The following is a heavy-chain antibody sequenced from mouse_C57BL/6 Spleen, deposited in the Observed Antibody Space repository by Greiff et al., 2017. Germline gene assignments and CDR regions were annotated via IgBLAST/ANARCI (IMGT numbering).Heavy chain of an antibody. CDR2: ISDGGSYT. Sequence: EVKLMESGGGLVKPGGSLKLSCAASGFTFSSYAMSWVRQTPEKRLEWVATISDGGSYTYYPDNVKGRFTISRDNAKNNLYLQMSHLKSEDTAMYYCARDSNYGNYVDYWGQGTTLTVSS. CDR1: GFTFSSYA. V-gene: IGHV5-4*01. CDR3: ARDSNYGNYVDY. D-gene: IGHD2-1*01. J-gene: IGHJ2*01.